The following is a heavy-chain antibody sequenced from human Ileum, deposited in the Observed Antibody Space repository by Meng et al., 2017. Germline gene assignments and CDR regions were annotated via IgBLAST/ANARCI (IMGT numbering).Heavy chain of an antibody. D-gene: IGHD4-23*01. CDR3: ARHGGYYQDF. Sequence: GPGLVKDWESLSLTCSVSGASMSVVSYWSWVRQSPGKGLEWIGQIDHLGIAYYKPSLKSRVTMSIDQSKSQFSLRLTSVSAADTAVYYCARHGGYYQDFWGQGTLVTVSS. V-gene: IGHV4-4*02. J-gene: IGHJ4*02. CDR1: GASMSVVSY. CDR2: IDHLGIA.